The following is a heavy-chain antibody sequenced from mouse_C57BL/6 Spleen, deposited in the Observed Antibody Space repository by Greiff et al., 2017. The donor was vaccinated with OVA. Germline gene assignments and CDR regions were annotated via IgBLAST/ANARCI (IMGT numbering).Heavy chain of an antibody. CDR2: ISSGGDYI. CDR1: GFTFSSYA. CDR3: TRGEGFAY. Sequence: EVQGVESGEGLVKPGGSLKLSCAASGFTFSSYAMFGVPQTPEKRLEWVAYISSGGDYIYYADTVKGRFTISRDNDRNTLYLQRRSLKSEDTAMYYCTRGEGFAYWSEGTLVTVSA. V-gene: IGHV5-9-1*02. J-gene: IGHJ3*01.